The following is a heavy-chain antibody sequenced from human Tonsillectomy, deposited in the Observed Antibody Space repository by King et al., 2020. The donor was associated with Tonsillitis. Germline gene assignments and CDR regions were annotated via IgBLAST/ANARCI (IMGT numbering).Heavy chain of an antibody. CDR2: IKQDGSEK. Sequence: EVQLVESGGGLVQPGGSLRLSCAASRFTFSSYWMSWVRQAPGKGLEWVANIKQDGSEKYYVDSVKGRFTISRDNAKNSLYLQMNSLRAEDTAVYYCARDLTYYDILTGYYNGAFDIWGQGTMVTVSS. CDR3: ARDLTYYDILTGYYNGAFDI. J-gene: IGHJ3*02. D-gene: IGHD3-9*01. V-gene: IGHV3-7*01. CDR1: RFTFSSYW.